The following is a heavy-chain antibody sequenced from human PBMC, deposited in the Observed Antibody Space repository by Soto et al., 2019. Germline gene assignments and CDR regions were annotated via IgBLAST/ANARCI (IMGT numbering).Heavy chain of an antibody. CDR2: INHIGIT. CDR3: ARDSGGAYSIDY. Sequence: PSETLSLTCTVSGDSISTYYWTWIRQPPGRGLEWIGEINHIGITNCNPSLKSRVTISVDTSKNQFSLKLISVTAADSAVYFCARDSGGAYSIDYWGPGNLVTVSS. D-gene: IGHD2-15*01. V-gene: IGHV4-34*01. CDR1: GDSISTYY. J-gene: IGHJ4*02.